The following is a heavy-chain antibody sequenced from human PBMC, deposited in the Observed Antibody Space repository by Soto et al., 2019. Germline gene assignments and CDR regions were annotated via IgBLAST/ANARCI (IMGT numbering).Heavy chain of an antibody. J-gene: IGHJ1*01. Sequence: QVQLLESGPGLLQPSETLSLTCTVSAGSISRYSWSCIRQPPGKGLEWIGYIDFSGSTNYNPSLKSRVTISVDTSKNQFSLKLNSVTAADTAVYYCASKYGVAGEYFQHWGQGTLVTVSS. CDR3: ASKYGVAGEYFQH. V-gene: IGHV4-59*08. CDR1: AGSISRYS. D-gene: IGHD2-15*01. CDR2: IDFSGST.